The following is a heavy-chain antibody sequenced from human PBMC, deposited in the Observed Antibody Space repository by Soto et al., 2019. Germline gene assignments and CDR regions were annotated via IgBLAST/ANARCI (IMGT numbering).Heavy chain of an antibody. Sequence: EVQVVESGGGLVQPGGSLRLSCAASGFTLSSYSMNWVRQAPGKGLEWVSYISIGSTTIFYADSVKGRFTISRDNAKNSLYLQMNSLRDEDTAVYYCARDNGIAGSFDPWGQGTLVTVSS. J-gene: IGHJ5*02. V-gene: IGHV3-48*02. CDR2: ISIGSTTI. CDR3: ARDNGIAGSFDP. CDR1: GFTLSSYS. D-gene: IGHD2-21*01.